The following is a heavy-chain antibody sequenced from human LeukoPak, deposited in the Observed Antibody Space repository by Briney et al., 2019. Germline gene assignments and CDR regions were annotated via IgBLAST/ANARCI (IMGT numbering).Heavy chain of an antibody. D-gene: IGHD4-17*01. J-gene: IGHJ4*02. CDR2: ISHDARNK. CDR3: AKEREYGDHYFDS. Sequence: PGRSLRLSCAASGFIFSRYALHRVRQAPGKGLEWVSSISHDARNKYYADSVKGRFTISRDYSRNTVNLQINSLRGVDTAVYYCAKEREYGDHYFDSWGQGTLVIVSS. CDR1: GFIFSRYA. V-gene: IGHV3-30*18.